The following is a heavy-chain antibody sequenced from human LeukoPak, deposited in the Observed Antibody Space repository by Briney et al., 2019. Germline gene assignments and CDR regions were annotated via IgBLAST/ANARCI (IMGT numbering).Heavy chain of an antibody. CDR1: GYTFTGYY. CDR2: INPNSGGT. Sequence: ASVKVSCKASGYTFTGYYMHWVRQAPGQGLEWMGRINPNSGGTNYAQKFQGRVTMTRDTSISTAYMELSRLRSDDTAVYYCARVGRWFLSGYYWPLWEIQQHWGFDYWGQGTLVTVFS. D-gene: IGHD3-3*01. V-gene: IGHV1-2*06. CDR3: ARVGRWFLSGYYWPLWEIQQHWGFDY. J-gene: IGHJ4*02.